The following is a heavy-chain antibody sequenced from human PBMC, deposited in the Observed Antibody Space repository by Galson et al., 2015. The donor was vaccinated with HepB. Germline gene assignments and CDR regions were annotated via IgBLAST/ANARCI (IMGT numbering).Heavy chain of an antibody. J-gene: IGHJ3*02. CDR1: GFTFSSYW. D-gene: IGHD2-2*01. CDR2: IEHDGSEK. Sequence: SLRLSCAASGFTFSSYWMSWVRQAPGKGLEWVANIEHDGSEKYYVDSMKGRFTISRDNAKNSLYLQMNSLRAEDTAVYYCARYCSSTSCWDAFDIWGQGTMVTVSS. CDR3: ARYCSSTSCWDAFDI. V-gene: IGHV3-7*01.